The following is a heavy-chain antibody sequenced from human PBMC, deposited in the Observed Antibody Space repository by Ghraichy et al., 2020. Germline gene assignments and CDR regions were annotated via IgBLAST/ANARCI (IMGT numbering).Heavy chain of an antibody. CDR1: GFNFRDYG. D-gene: IGHD5-24*01. V-gene: IGHV3-33*01. Sequence: GESLNISCAASGFNFRDYGMHWVRQAPGKGLEWVALVWNDGSRQYYADSVKGRFIISRDNSKSTLDLQMSSLRVEDTAVYYCARARDYYNHGLNWGQGTLVSVSS. J-gene: IGHJ4*02. CDR3: ARARDYYNHGLN. CDR2: VWNDGSRQ.